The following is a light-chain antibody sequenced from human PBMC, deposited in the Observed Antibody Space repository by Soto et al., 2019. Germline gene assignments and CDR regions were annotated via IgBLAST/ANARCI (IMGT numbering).Light chain of an antibody. J-gene: IGKJ2*01. CDR2: GAS. CDR1: QTVSSIY. Sequence: EIVLTQSPGILSLSPGERATLSCRASQTVSSIYLAWYQQKPGQAPRLLIYGASSRATGIPDRVSGSGSGTDFTLSITRLEPADFAVYYCQQYGSSQYTFGQGTKVEIK. V-gene: IGKV3-20*01. CDR3: QQYGSSQYT.